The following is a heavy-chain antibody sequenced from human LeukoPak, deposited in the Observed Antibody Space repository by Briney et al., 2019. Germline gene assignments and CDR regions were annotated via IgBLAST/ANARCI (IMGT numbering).Heavy chain of an antibody. D-gene: IGHD6-13*01. CDR2: INSDGSST. J-gene: IGHJ6*03. Sequence: GGSLRLSCAASGFTFSSYWMHWVRQAPGKGLVWVSRINSDGSSTSYADSVKGRFTISRDNAKNTLYLQMNSLRAEDTAVYYCARDREEYSSSWSVYYYYYYMDVWGKGTTVIVSS. CDR3: ARDREEYSSSWSVYYYYYYMDV. V-gene: IGHV3-74*01. CDR1: GFTFSSYW.